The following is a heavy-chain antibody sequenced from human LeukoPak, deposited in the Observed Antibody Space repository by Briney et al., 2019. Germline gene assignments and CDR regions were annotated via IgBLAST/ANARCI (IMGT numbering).Heavy chain of an antibody. J-gene: IGHJ5*02. CDR3: ARGARKRTSDWFDP. CDR2: TIPIFGTA. V-gene: IGHV1-69*05. Sequence: ASVKVSCKASGGTFSSYAISWVRQAPGQGLEWMGGTIPIFGTANYAQKFQGRVTITTDESTSTAYMELSSLRSEDTAVYYCARGARKRTSDWFDPWGQGTLVTVSS. CDR1: GGTFSSYA.